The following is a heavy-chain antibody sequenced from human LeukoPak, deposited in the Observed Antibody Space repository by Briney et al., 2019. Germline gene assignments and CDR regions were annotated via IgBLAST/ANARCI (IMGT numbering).Heavy chain of an antibody. CDR1: GGSISNYY. J-gene: IGHJ4*02. CDR2: IYYSGST. D-gene: IGHD2-2*01. Sequence: SETLSLTCTVSGGSISNYYWSLIRQPPGKGLEWIGYIYYSGSTNYNPSLKSRVTISVDTSKNQFSLKLSSVTAADTAVYYCARWAPSTSFDYWGQGTLVTVSS. CDR3: ARWAPSTSFDY. V-gene: IGHV4-59*01.